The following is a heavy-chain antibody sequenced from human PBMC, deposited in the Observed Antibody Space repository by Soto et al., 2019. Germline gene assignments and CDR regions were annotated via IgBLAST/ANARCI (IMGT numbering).Heavy chain of an antibody. Sequence: QVHLVQSGAEVRKPGASVKVSCKGSGYTFTSYGITWVRQDPGQGLEWMGWISAHKGNTNYAKKLKGRVTVTRDTSTNTAYMELRSLRSDDTAVYYCARGRYGDYWGQGALVTVSS. CDR1: GYTFTSYG. CDR3: ARGRYGDY. V-gene: IGHV1-18*01. J-gene: IGHJ4*02. D-gene: IGHD1-1*01. CDR2: ISAHKGNT.